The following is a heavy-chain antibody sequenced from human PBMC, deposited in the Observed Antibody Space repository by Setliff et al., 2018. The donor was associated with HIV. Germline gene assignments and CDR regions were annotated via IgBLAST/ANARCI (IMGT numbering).Heavy chain of an antibody. V-gene: IGHV4-39*07. CDR2: IYYSGST. J-gene: IGHJ3*02. CDR3: ARTVVVVAAPYAFDM. Sequence: SETLSLTCSVPGGSISSDSYFWGWIRQPPGRGLEWIGTIYYSGSTYYNPSLKSRVTILVDTSKNQFSLKVTSVTAADTAVYYCARTVVVVAAPYAFDMWGQGTRVTVS. CDR1: GGSISSDSYF. D-gene: IGHD2-15*01.